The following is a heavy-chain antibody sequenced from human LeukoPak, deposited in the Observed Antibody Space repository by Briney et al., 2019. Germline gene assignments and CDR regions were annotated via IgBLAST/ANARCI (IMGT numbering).Heavy chain of an antibody. D-gene: IGHD5-24*01. CDR1: GGSISSSSYY. CDR2: IYYSGST. Sequence: SETPSLTCTVSGGSISSSSYYWGWIRQPPGKGLEWIGSIYYSGSTYYNPSLKSRVTISVDTSKNQFSLKLSSVTAADTAVYYCARIDADAFDIWGQGTMVTVSS. CDR3: ARIDADAFDI. J-gene: IGHJ3*02. V-gene: IGHV4-39*01.